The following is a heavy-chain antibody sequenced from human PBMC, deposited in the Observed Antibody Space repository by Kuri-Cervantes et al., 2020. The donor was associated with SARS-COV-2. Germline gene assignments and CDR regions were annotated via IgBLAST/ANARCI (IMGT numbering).Heavy chain of an antibody. CDR1: GFTFSSYA. Sequence: GESLKISCAASGFTFSSYAMHWVRKAQGKGLEWVEVISFDGSNKYYSDSVKGRFTISRANSKNTLYLQMNSLRAEDTAVYYCANDGGDTVLLFDYWGQGTLVTVSS. CDR2: ISFDGSNK. CDR3: ANDGGDTVLLFDY. D-gene: IGHD5-18*01. J-gene: IGHJ4*02. V-gene: IGHV3-30-3*02.